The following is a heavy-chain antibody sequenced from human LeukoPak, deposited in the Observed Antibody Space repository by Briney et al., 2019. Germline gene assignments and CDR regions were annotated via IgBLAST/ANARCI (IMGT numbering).Heavy chain of an antibody. CDR2: INPDNGNT. Sequence: ASVKVSCKTSGYTFTSYTMHWVRQAPGQRLEWMGWINPDNGNTKYSQEFQGRVTITRDTSANMAYMELSSLRSEDMAVYYCARPIAARAFDYWGQGTLVTVSS. J-gene: IGHJ4*02. CDR1: GYTFTSYT. D-gene: IGHD6-6*01. V-gene: IGHV1-3*03. CDR3: ARPIAARAFDY.